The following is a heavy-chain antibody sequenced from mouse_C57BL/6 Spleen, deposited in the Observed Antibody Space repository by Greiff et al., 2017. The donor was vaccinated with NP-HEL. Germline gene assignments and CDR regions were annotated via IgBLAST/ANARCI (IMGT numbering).Heavy chain of an antibody. CDR3: ARYEDSNYDYAMDY. J-gene: IGHJ4*01. CDR2: IRNKANGYTT. CDR1: GFTFTDYY. V-gene: IGHV7-3*01. Sequence: EVKLVESGGGLVQPGGSLSLSCAASGFTFTDYYMSWVRQPPGKALEWLGFIRNKANGYTTEYSASVKGRFTISRDNCQSILYLQMIALRADDSATYYCARYEDSNYDYAMDYWGQGTSVTVSS. D-gene: IGHD2-5*01.